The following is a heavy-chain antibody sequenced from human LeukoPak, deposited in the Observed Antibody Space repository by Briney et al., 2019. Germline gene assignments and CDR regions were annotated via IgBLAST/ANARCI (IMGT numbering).Heavy chain of an antibody. Sequence: GGPLRLSCAASGFSLTNFAMSWVRQAPGKGLEWVSLIIGSSGDTFYADSVKGRFTISRDNSKNRLYLQMNSLRAEDTALYYCAKGAYDYIEMGYFDYWGQGTLVTVSS. J-gene: IGHJ4*02. CDR2: IIGSSGDT. D-gene: IGHD5-12*01. CDR1: GFSLTNFA. V-gene: IGHV3-23*01. CDR3: AKGAYDYIEMGYFDY.